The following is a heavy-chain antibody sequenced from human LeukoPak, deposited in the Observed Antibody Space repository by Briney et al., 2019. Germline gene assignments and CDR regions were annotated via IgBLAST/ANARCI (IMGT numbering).Heavy chain of an antibody. D-gene: IGHD6-19*01. J-gene: IGHJ4*02. CDR3: AKEGGSSSGWYEYYFDY. V-gene: IGHV3-33*06. CDR1: GFTFSNYG. Sequence: PGRSLRLSCAASGFTFSNYGMHWVRQAPGKGLEWVAVIWYDGSNKDYADSVKGRFTISRDDSKNTLFLQMNSLRAEDTAVYYCAKEGGSSSGWYEYYFDYWGQGTLVTVSS. CDR2: IWYDGSNK.